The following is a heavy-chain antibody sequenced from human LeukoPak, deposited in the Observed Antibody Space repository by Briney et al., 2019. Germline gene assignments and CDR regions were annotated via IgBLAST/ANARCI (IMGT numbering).Heavy chain of an antibody. Sequence: GGSLRLSCAASGFTFDDYAMRWVRQAPGKGLEWVSGISWNSGSIGYADSVKGRFTTSRDNAKYSLYLQMNSLRAEDTALYYCAKDSSGGWNTVGMDVWGQGTTVTVSS. CDR1: GFTFDDYA. CDR3: AKDSSGGWNTVGMDV. CDR2: ISWNSGSI. V-gene: IGHV3-9*01. J-gene: IGHJ6*02. D-gene: IGHD6-19*01.